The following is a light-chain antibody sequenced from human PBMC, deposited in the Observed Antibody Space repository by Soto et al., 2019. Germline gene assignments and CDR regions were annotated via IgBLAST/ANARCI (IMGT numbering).Light chain of an antibody. Sequence: QSALTQPASVSGSPGQSITLSCTGTSSDVGDSNYVSWYQHHPGKAPKLMIYEVSNRPSGVSDRFSGSKSGNTASLTISGLQAEDEADYYCSSYTSSNTLVVFGGGTKLTVL. CDR2: EVS. J-gene: IGLJ2*01. CDR1: SSDVGDSNY. V-gene: IGLV2-14*01. CDR3: SSYTSSNTLVV.